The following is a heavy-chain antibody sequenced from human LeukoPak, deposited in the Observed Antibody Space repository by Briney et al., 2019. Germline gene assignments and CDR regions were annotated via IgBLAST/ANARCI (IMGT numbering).Heavy chain of an antibody. J-gene: IGHJ4*02. V-gene: IGHV4-39*07. CDR3: ARDQGSYYDSSGVGKGSLDY. CDR1: GGSFSSSSYY. CDR2: IYYSGST. Sequence: SETLSLTCTVSGGSFSSSSYYWGWIRQPPGKGLEWIGSIYYSGSTYYNPSLKSRVTISVDTSKNQFSLKLSSVTAADTAVYYCARDQGSYYDSSGVGKGSLDYWGQGTLVTVSS. D-gene: IGHD3-22*01.